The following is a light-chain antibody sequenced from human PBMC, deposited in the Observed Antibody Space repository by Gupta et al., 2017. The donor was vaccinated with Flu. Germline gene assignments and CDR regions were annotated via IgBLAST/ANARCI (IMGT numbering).Light chain of an antibody. CDR2: VNS. J-gene: IGLJ1*01. CDR3: AAWDDSLNGHYV. V-gene: IGLV1-44*01. Sequence: VTISCSGSSSNIGSNPVNWYQQVPGTAPNLLIYVNSQRPSGVPDRFSGSKSGTSASLAISGLQSEDEADYYCAAWDDSLNGHYVFGTGTKVTVL. CDR1: SSNIGSNP.